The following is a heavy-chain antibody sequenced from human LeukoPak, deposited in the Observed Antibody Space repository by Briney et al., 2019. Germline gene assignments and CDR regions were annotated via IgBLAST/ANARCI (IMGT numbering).Heavy chain of an antibody. V-gene: IGHV1-69*05. D-gene: IGHD3-10*01. CDR3: ARDLSQRSYGSGSNWFDP. J-gene: IGHJ5*02. Sequence: SVKVSCKASGGTFSSYAISWVRLAPGQGLEWTGRIIPIFGTANYAQKFQGRVTITTDESTSTAYMELSSLRSEDTAVYYCARDLSQRSYGSGSNWFDPWGQGTLVTVSS. CDR1: GGTFSSYA. CDR2: IIPIFGTA.